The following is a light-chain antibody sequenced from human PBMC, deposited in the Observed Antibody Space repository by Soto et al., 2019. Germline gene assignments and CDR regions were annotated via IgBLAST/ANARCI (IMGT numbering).Light chain of an antibody. V-gene: IGKV1-5*03. CDR2: RAS. CDR3: QQYDRASWT. Sequence: DFQMTQSPSTLSASVGDRVIITCRASQSISNWLAWYQQKPGKAPNLLIYRASTLKSRIPSRFSGSGSGTEFTLTISSLQPDDFATYYCQQYDRASWTFGPGTKVEIK. J-gene: IGKJ1*01. CDR1: QSISNW.